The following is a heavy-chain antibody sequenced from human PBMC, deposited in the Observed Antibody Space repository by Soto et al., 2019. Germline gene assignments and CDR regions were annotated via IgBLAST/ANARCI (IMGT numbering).Heavy chain of an antibody. CDR3: AWRSSGYSSGWIDY. CDR1: GGSISSSSYY. D-gene: IGHD6-19*01. CDR2: IYYSGST. V-gene: IGHV4-39*01. J-gene: IGHJ4*02. Sequence: SETLSLTCTVSGGSISSSSYYWGWIRQPPGKGLEWIGSIYYSGSTYYNPSLKSRVTISVDTSKNQFSLKLSSVTAADTAVYYCAWRSSGYSSGWIDYWGQGTLVTVS.